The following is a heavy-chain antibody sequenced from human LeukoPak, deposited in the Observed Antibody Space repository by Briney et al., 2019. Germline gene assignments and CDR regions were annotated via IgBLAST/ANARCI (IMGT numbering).Heavy chain of an antibody. CDR1: GFTFSRYA. Sequence: GGSLRLSCAASGFTFSRYAMSWVRQAPGKGLEWVSGISGSGSGTYYPDSVKGRFTISRDNSKNTLYLQMNSLRAEDTAVYYCAEEPGDRVCWGQGTLVTVSS. J-gene: IGHJ4*02. D-gene: IGHD1-1*01. CDR2: ISGSGSGT. V-gene: IGHV3-23*01. CDR3: AEEPGDRVC.